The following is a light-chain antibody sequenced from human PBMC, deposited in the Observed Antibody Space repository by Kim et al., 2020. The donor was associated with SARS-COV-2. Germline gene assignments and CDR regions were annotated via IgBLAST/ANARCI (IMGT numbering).Light chain of an antibody. J-gene: IGKJ4*01. CDR2: AAS. V-gene: IGKV1-16*02. CDR3: QQYNTYPLT. Sequence: DIQMTQSPSSLSASIGDTVTITCRASQGINDFLAWFQQKPGEAPKSLIYAASTLQSGVPSKFSGSGSGTHFTLTISSLQPEDFATYYCQQYNTYPLTFGGGTKLEIK. CDR1: QGINDF.